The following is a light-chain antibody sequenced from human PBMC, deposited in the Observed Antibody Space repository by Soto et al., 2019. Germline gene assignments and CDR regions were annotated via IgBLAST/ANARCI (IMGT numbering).Light chain of an antibody. CDR2: GNS. V-gene: IGLV1-40*01. CDR1: SSNIGAGYD. J-gene: IGLJ7*01. Sequence: QSVLTQPPXVSGAXXXRVXXSXTGSSSNIGAGYDVHWYQQLPGTAPKLLIYGNSNRPSGVPDRFSGSKSGTSASLAITGLQAEDEADYYCQSYDSSLSGAVFGGGTQLTVL. CDR3: QSYDSSLSGAV.